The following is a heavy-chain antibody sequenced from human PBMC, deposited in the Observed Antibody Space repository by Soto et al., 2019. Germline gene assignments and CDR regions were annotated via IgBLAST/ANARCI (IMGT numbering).Heavy chain of an antibody. J-gene: IGHJ4*02. V-gene: IGHV1-24*01. D-gene: IGHD1-26*01. CDR1: GSTPSEFS. Sequence: QFQLEQSGAEVKKPGASVRVSCKISGSTPSEFSMHWVRQAPGKGLEWMGGYVPEDGKTIYAPKFQDRVIMTEDTSTDTAYMELSSLRSEDTAVYFCATGVGWGFIYSLQYWGQGTPVTVSS. CDR3: ATGVGWGFIYSLQY. CDR2: YVPEDGKT.